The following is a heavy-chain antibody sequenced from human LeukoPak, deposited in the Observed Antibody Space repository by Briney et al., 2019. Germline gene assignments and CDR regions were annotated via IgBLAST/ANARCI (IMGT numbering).Heavy chain of an antibody. V-gene: IGHV1-18*01. J-gene: IGHJ4*02. CDR3: ARRPIAAAGTRYGLSDY. D-gene: IGHD6-13*01. CDR2: ISAYNGNT. CDR1: GYTFTSYG. Sequence: GASVKVSCKASGYTFTSYGISWGRQAPGQGLEWMGWISAYNGNTNYAQKLQGRVTMTTDTSTSTAYMELRSLRSDDTAVYYCARRPIAAAGTRYGLSDYWGQGTLVTVSS.